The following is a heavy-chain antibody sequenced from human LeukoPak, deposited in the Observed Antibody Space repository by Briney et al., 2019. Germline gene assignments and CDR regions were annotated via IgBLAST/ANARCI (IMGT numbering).Heavy chain of an antibody. CDR2: INPSGGST. Sequence: ASVKVSCKASGYPLTTYYMHWVRQAPGQGLEWVGIINPSGGSTNYAQKFQGRVTMTRDTSTSTVYMELSSLRSEDTVVYYCARESMIARERKFDFWGQGTLVTVSS. J-gene: IGHJ4*02. V-gene: IGHV1-46*01. CDR3: ARESMIARERKFDF. CDR1: GYPLTTYY. D-gene: IGHD3-16*01.